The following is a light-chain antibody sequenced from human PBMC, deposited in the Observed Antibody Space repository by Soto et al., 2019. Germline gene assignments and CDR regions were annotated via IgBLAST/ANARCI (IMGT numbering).Light chain of an antibody. CDR2: DAS. Sequence: EIVLTQSPATLSLSPGERATLSCRASQSVSSYLAWYQQKPGQAPRLLIYDASNSTTGIPARFSDSGSGTDFTLTISSLESEDFAVYYCQHRSYWWTCGQGIKVEIK. J-gene: IGKJ1*01. CDR3: QHRSYWWT. V-gene: IGKV3-11*01. CDR1: QSVSSY.